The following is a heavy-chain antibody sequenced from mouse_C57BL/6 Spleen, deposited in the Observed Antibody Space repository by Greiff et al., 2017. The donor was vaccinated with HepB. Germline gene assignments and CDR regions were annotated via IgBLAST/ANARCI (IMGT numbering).Heavy chain of an antibody. J-gene: IGHJ2*01. Sequence: EVKLQESGPGMVKPSQSLSLTCTVTGYSITSCYDWHWIRHFPGNQLEWMGYISYRGSTNYNPSLKSRIPITHDTSKNHFFLKLNSVTTEDTATYYCARGRGGTGVFDYWGQGTTLTVSS. V-gene: IGHV3-1*01. CDR3: ARGRGGTGVFDY. CDR1: GYSITSCYD. D-gene: IGHD3-3*01. CDR2: ISYRGST.